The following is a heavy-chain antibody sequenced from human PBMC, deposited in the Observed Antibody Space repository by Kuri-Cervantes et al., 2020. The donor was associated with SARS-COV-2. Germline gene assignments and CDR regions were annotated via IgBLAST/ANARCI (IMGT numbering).Heavy chain of an antibody. CDR3: ARDHRDGYNWSSFFGGMDV. J-gene: IGHJ6*02. D-gene: IGHD5-24*01. V-gene: IGHV3-30-3*01. Sequence: GGSLRLSCAASGFTFSSYAMHWVRQAPGKGPEWVAVISYDGSNKYYADSVKGRFTISRDNSKNTLYLQMNSLRAEDTAVYYCARDHRDGYNWSSFFGGMDVWGQGTTVTVSS. CDR2: ISYDGSNK. CDR1: GFTFSSYA.